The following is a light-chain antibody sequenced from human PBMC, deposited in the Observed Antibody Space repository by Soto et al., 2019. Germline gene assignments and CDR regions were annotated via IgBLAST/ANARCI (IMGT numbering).Light chain of an antibody. V-gene: IGKV3-15*01. CDR2: GAS. Sequence: EIVMTQSPATLSVSPGERATLSCRASQSVSSNLAWYQQKPGQAPRLLIYGASTRATGIPARFSGSRSGTEFTLTISSLQSEDFAVYYCQQYKNWPPETFGQGTKLEIK. J-gene: IGKJ2*01. CDR3: QQYKNWPPET. CDR1: QSVSSN.